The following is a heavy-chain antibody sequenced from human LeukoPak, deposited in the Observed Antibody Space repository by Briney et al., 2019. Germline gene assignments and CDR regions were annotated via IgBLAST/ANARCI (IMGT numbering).Heavy chain of an antibody. D-gene: IGHD3-10*01. CDR1: GYILTTYG. CDR2: ISPYNGNT. J-gene: IGHJ6*04. CDR3: ARGPYYGSGSRADGMDV. V-gene: IGHV1-18*04. Sequence: ASVKVSCKASGYILTTYGFSWVRQAPGQGLEWMGWISPYNGNTNYAQKFQGRVTMTADTSTSIVYMELRRLRSDDTAVYYCARGPYYGSGSRADGMDVWGKGTTVTVSS.